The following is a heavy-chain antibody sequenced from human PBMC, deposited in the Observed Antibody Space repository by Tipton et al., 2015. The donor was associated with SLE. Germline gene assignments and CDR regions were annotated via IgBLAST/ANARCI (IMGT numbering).Heavy chain of an antibody. CDR1: GFTFSSSW. D-gene: IGHD1-1*01. CDR3: AKDGTTLPLYYFDY. Sequence: GSLRLSCAASGFTFSSSWMNWVRQAPGKGLEWVANIKEDGSEKHYVDSVKDRLTISRDNAQNLLYLQMNSLRAEDTAVYYCAKDGTTLPLYYFDYWGQGTLVTVSS. J-gene: IGHJ4*02. CDR2: IKEDGSEK. V-gene: IGHV3-7*01.